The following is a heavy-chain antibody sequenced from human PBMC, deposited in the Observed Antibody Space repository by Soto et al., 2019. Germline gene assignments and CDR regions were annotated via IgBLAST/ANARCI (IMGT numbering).Heavy chain of an antibody. D-gene: IGHD2-2*01. CDR2: IWYDGSNK. Sequence: PGGSLRLSCAASGFTFSSYGMHWVRQAPGKGLEWVAVIWYDGSNKYYADSVKGRFTISRDNSKNTLYLQMNSLRAEDTAVYYCARDSRSSSTSPTGDYYYGMDVWGQGTTVTVSS. J-gene: IGHJ6*02. V-gene: IGHV3-33*01. CDR3: ARDSRSSSTSPTGDYYYGMDV. CDR1: GFTFSSYG.